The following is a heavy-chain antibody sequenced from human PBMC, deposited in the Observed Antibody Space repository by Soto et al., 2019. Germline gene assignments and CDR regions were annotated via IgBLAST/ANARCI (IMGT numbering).Heavy chain of an antibody. CDR2: IYSSGTT. D-gene: IGHD6-19*01. J-gene: IGHJ4*02. CDR3: ARGRRQAYSSGWYPIDY. CDR1: GGSISVYY. V-gene: IGHV4-59*12. Sequence: SETLSLTCAVSGGSISVYYWNWIRQPPGKGLEWIGYIYSSGTTNYNPSLKSRVTISVDTSKNQFSLKLSSVTAADTAVYYCARGRRQAYSSGWYPIDYWGQGTLVTVSS.